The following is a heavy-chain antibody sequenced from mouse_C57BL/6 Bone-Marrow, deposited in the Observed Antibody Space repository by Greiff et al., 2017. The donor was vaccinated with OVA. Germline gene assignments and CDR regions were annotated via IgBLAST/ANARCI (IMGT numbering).Heavy chain of an antibody. J-gene: IGHJ2*01. CDR3: ARDYGSSPPDY. CDR1: GYTFTSYG. CDR2: IYPRSGNT. D-gene: IGHD1-1*01. Sequence: VKLMESGAELARPGASVKLSCKASGYTFTSYGISWVKQRTGQGLEWIGEIYPRSGNTYYNEKFKGKATLTADKSSSTAYMELRSLTSEDSAVYFCARDYGSSPPDYWGQGTTLTVSS. V-gene: IGHV1-81*01.